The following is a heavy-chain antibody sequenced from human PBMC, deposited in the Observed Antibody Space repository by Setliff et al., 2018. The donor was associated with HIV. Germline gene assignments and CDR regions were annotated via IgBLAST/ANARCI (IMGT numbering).Heavy chain of an antibody. V-gene: IGHV4-61*02. CDR1: GDSIINNPYY. CDR3: VREGPWKLGSIWFDP. Sequence: LSLTCTVSGDSIINNPYYWTWIRQPAGKALEWIGRLYNNGRNANYNPSLQSRVIISAGTSKNEFSLKLSSVTAADTAVCYCVREGPWKLGSIWFDPWGQGTLVTVSS. J-gene: IGHJ5*02. D-gene: IGHD7-27*01. CDR2: LYNNGRNA.